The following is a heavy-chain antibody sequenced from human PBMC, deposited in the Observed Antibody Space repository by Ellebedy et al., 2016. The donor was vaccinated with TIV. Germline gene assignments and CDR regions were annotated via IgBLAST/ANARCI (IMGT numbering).Heavy chain of an antibody. CDR3: ATIAVAIYYFDY. CDR1: GDSISSSNW. Sequence: MPSETLSLTCAVSGDSISSSNWWSWVRQPPGKGLEWIGEIWHSGSTNYNPSLKSRVSMSVDKSKNQFSLNLNSVSAAETAVYYCATIAVAIYYFDYWGQGTLVTVSS. J-gene: IGHJ4*02. D-gene: IGHD6-19*01. V-gene: IGHV4-4*02. CDR2: IWHSGST.